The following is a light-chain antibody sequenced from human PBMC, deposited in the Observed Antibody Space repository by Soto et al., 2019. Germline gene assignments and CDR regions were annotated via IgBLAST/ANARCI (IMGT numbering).Light chain of an antibody. J-gene: IGKJ4*01. Sequence: IQMTQSPSSLSASVGDRVTITCRASQGVRDDVGWYQQKPGKAPKLLIYSASILQIGVPSRFSGSGSGTDFTLTISALQPEDFATDDCLQESNYPMTFGGGTKVEIK. CDR1: QGVRDD. CDR3: LQESNYPMT. V-gene: IGKV1-6*01. CDR2: SAS.